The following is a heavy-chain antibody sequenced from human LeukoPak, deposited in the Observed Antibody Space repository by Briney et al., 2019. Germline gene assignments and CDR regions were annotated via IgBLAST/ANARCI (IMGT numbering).Heavy chain of an antibody. Sequence: SQTLSLTCAISGDSVSTNSAAWNWISQSPSRGLEWLGRTYYGSKWYNDYAVSVKSRITINPDTSKNQFSLQLNSVTPEDTAVYYCARGAGDDYVWGSYREFDYWGQGTLVTVSS. CDR3: ARGAGDDYVWGSYREFDY. J-gene: IGHJ4*02. V-gene: IGHV6-1*01. D-gene: IGHD3-16*02. CDR1: GDSVSTNSAA. CDR2: TYYGSKWYN.